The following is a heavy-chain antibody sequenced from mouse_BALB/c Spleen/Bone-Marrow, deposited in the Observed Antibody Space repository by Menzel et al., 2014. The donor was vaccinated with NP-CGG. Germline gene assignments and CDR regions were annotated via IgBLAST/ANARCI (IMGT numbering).Heavy chain of an antibody. CDR1: EFDFXRFW. CDR2: INPDSSTL. V-gene: IGHV4-1*02. Sequence: EVQGVESGGGLVQPGRSLKLSCAASEFDFXRFWMSWVRQAPGKGLEWIGEINPDSSTLNYTPSLKDNFIISRDNAKNTLYLQMSKVRSEDTALYYCARLSYYGRFAYWGQGTLVTVSA. CDR3: ARLSYYGRFAY. J-gene: IGHJ3*01. D-gene: IGHD1-1*01.